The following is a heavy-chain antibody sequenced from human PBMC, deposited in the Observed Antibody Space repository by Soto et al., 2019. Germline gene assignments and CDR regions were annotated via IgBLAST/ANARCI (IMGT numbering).Heavy chain of an antibody. V-gene: IGHV3-30*18. CDR3: AKDRASGYDDGFDY. J-gene: IGHJ4*02. Sequence: QVQLVESGGGVVQPGRSLRLSCAASGFTFSSYGMHWVRQAPGKGLEWVAVISYDGSNKYYADSVKGRFTISRDNSKNTLYLQMNSLRAEDTAVYYCAKDRASGYDDGFDYWGQGTLVTVSS. CDR2: ISYDGSNK. D-gene: IGHD5-12*01. CDR1: GFTFSSYG.